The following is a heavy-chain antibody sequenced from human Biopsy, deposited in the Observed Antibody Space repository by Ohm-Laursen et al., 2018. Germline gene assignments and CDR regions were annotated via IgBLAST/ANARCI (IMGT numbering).Heavy chain of an antibody. D-gene: IGHD3-10*01. Sequence: TQTLTLTFTFSGLSPSTNGMRVSWIRQSPGKALEWLARIYWGDDKFHSASLRTRRTISKDTSKNQVVLTMTNMHPVDAATYYCARTLGFGDATGWGHYLASGGQGTRVTVSS. CDR2: IYWGDDK. J-gene: IGHJ4*02. CDR3: ARTLGFGDATGWGHYLAS. CDR1: GLSPSTNGMR. V-gene: IGHV2-70*04.